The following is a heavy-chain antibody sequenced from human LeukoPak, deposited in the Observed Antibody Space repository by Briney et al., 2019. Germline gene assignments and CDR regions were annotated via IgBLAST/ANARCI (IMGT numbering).Heavy chain of an antibody. V-gene: IGHV1-69*05. CDR1: GGTFSSYA. D-gene: IGHD2-21*01. CDR3: ARDVIVGDAFDI. CDR2: IIPIFGTA. J-gene: IGHJ3*02. Sequence: SVKVSCKASGGTFSSYAISWVRQAPGQGLEWMGRIIPIFGTANYTQKFQGRVTITTDESTSTAYMELSSLRSEDTAVYYCARDVIVGDAFDIWGQGTMVTVSS.